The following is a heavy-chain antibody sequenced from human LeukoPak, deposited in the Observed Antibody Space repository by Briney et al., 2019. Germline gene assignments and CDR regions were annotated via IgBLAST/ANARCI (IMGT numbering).Heavy chain of an antibody. V-gene: IGHV3-11*04. CDR1: GFTFSDYY. J-gene: IGHJ4*02. D-gene: IGHD3-22*01. CDR2: ISSSGSNI. Sequence: GGSPRLSCAASGFTFSDYYMSWIRQAPGKGLEWVSYISSSGSNIYYADSVKGRFTISRDNAKNSLYPQMNSLRAEETAVYYCARGTKLGYYDSSGSLGYWGQGTLVTVSS. CDR3: ARGTKLGYYDSSGSLGY.